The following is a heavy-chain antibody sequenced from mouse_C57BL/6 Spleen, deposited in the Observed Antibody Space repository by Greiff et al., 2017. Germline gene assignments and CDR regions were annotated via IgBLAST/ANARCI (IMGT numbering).Heavy chain of an antibody. V-gene: IGHV1-55*01. CDR3: ARDYDGVSWFTY. J-gene: IGHJ3*01. Sequence: QVQLQQPGAELVKPGASVKMSCKASGYTFTSYWITWVKQRPGQGLEWIGDIYPGSGSTNYNEKFKSKATLSVDTSSRTAYMQLSRLTSEDSAVYYCARDYDGVSWFTYWGQGTLVTVSA. D-gene: IGHD2-4*01. CDR1: GYTFTSYW. CDR2: IYPGSGST.